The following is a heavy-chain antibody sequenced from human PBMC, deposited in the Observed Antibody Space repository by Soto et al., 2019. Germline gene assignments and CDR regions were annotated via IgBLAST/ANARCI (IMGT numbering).Heavy chain of an antibody. CDR2: INAGNGNT. Sequence: ASVKVSCKASGYTFTSYAMHWVRQAPGQRLEWMGWINAGNGNTKYSQKFQGRVTITRDTSASTAYMELSSLRSGDTAVYYCARLYSSGWSIDYWGQGTLVTVSS. CDR3: ARLYSSGWSIDY. D-gene: IGHD6-19*01. V-gene: IGHV1-3*01. CDR1: GYTFTSYA. J-gene: IGHJ4*02.